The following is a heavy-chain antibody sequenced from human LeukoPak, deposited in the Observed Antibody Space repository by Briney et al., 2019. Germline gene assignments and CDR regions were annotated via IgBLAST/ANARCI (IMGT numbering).Heavy chain of an antibody. CDR1: GFTFSSYW. CDR2: IKQDGSEK. V-gene: IGHV3-7*01. Sequence: PGGSLRLSCAASGFTFSSYWMSWVRQAPGKGLEWVANIKQDGSEKYYVDSVKGRFTISRDNAKNSLYLQMNSLRAEDTAVYYCARDREVVVVPAASPFDPWGQGTLVTVSS. CDR3: ARDREVVVVPAASPFDP. D-gene: IGHD2-2*01. J-gene: IGHJ5*02.